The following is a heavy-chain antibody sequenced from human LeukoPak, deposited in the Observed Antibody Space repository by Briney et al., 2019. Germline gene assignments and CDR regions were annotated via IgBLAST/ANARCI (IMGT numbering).Heavy chain of an antibody. CDR3: ARRRVTFVRGVDITSYYFDY. D-gene: IGHD3-10*01. CDR1: GFTFSSYW. J-gene: IGHJ4*02. V-gene: IGHV3-20*04. Sequence: GGSLRLSCAASGFTFSSYWMSWVRQVPGKGMEWVSGINWNGGSTGYADSVKGRFTISRDNAKNSLYLQMNSLRAEDTALYYCARRRVTFVRGVDITSYYFDYWGQGTLVTVSS. CDR2: INWNGGST.